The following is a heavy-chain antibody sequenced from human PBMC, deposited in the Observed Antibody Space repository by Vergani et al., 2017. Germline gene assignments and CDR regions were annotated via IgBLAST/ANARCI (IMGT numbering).Heavy chain of an antibody. CDR3: ARPSTAMVTNVAFLRNWYFDL. D-gene: IGHD5-18*01. V-gene: IGHV1-2*02. CDR1: GYTFTGYY. J-gene: IGHJ2*01. CDR2: INPNSGGT. Sequence: QVQLVQSGAEVKKPGASVKVSCKASGYTFTGYYMHWVRQAPGQGLEWMGWINPNSGGTNYAQKFQGRVTMTRDTSISTAYMELSRLRSDDTAVYYCARPSTAMVTNVAFLRNWYFDLWGRGTLVTVSS.